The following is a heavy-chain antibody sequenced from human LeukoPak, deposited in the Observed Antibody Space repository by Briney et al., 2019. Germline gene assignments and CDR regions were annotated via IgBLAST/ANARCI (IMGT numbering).Heavy chain of an antibody. V-gene: IGHV4-38-2*01. D-gene: IGHD3-3*01. CDR1: GYSISSCYY. J-gene: IGHJ3*02. CDR3: TRPRTYYDFRSGYISHAFDI. CDR2: IYHSGST. Sequence: SWETLSLTCAVSGYSISSCYYGGWSRQPPGQGLEWIGSIYHSGSTYYNPSLKSRLPISVDTSKNHFSLKLSSVPAAHPAVSHCTRPRTYYDFRSGYISHAFDICGQGTMVTVSS.